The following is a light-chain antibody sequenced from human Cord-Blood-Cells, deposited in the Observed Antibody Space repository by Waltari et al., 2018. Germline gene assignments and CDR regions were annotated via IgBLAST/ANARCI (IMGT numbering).Light chain of an antibody. J-gene: IGLJ1*01. CDR2: EVS. CDR1: SSDVGGYNY. V-gene: IGLV2-14*01. CDR3: SSYTSSSTLPYV. Sequence: QSALTQPASVSGSPGQSITIPCTGTSSDVGGYNYVSWYQQHPGKAPKLMIYEVSNRPSGVSNRFSGSKSGNTASLTISGLQAEDEADYYCSSYTSSSTLPYVFGTGTKVTVL.